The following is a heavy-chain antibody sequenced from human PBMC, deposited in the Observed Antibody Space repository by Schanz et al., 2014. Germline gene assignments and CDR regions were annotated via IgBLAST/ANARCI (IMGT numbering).Heavy chain of an antibody. CDR2: IGNGGVTI. J-gene: IGHJ4*02. Sequence: VQLLESGGGLVQPGGSLRLSCTASGFPFSDYFMAWIRQPPGRGLEWVSYIGNGGVTIYYADSVKGRFTMSRDNAKNSVFLQMNSLRAEDTAVYYCVRGGTAYYFDDWGQGTLVTVSS. V-gene: IGHV3-11*04. CDR3: VRGGTAYYFDD. CDR1: GFPFSDYF. D-gene: IGHD2-21*02.